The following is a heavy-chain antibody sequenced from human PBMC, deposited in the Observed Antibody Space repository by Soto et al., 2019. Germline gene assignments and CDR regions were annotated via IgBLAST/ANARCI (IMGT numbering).Heavy chain of an antibody. CDR3: AREEKLLSLGEYRYYFDY. D-gene: IGHD3-10*01. Sequence: AGGSLRLSCAASGFTFSSYAMHWVRQAPGKGLEWVAVISYDGSNKYYADSVKGRFTISRDNSKNTLYLQMNSLRAEDTAVYYCAREEKLLSLGEYRYYFDYWGPGTLVTVSS. J-gene: IGHJ4*02. CDR1: GFTFSSYA. V-gene: IGHV3-30-3*01. CDR2: ISYDGSNK.